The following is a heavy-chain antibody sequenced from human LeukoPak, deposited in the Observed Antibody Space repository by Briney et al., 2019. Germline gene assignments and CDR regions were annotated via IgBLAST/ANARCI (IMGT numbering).Heavy chain of an antibody. V-gene: IGHV3-23*01. Sequence: GGSLRLSCAASGFTFSSYAMGWVRQAPGKGLEWVSAISGSGDSTYSADSMKGRFTISRDNSKNTLHLQMNSLRAEDTAVYYCAKFQANYYDSSGYGCFDYWGQGVLVTVSS. CDR3: AKFQANYYDSSGYGCFDY. CDR1: GFTFSSYA. D-gene: IGHD3-22*01. CDR2: ISGSGDST. J-gene: IGHJ4*02.